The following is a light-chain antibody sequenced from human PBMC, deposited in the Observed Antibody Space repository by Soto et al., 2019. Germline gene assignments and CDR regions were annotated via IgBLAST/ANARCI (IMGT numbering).Light chain of an antibody. Sequence: EIMMTQWPGTLSLSPGEVATLSCTASQSVNLNLAGYQQKPGQPPRLLLYGASTRATGIPVRFRGSGSGTEFTLTISSLQYADSAVYYCHQHNYWPRGTFGPGTKVEIK. J-gene: IGKJ3*01. CDR2: GAS. V-gene: IGKV3-15*01. CDR1: QSVNLN. CDR3: HQHNYWPRGT.